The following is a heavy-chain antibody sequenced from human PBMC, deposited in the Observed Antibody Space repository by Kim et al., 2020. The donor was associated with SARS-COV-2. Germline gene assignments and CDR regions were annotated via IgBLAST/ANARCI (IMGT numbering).Heavy chain of an antibody. CDR1: GFPFSSYA. D-gene: IGHD2-2*01. V-gene: IGHV3-23*01. J-gene: IGHJ4*02. CDR2: ISGDGDTT. Sequence: GGSLRLSCAASGFPFSSYAMTWVRQAPGKGLEWVSLISGDGDTTFYADSVRGRFPISRDNSKNTLYLQMNSLRAEDTAVYYCAKPLYFTTVYSFDYWGQGSLVTFSS. CDR3: AKPLYFTTVYSFDY.